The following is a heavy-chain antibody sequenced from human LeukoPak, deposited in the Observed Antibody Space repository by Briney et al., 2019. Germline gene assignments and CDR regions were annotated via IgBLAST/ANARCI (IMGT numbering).Heavy chain of an antibody. Sequence: PGASLRLSCAASGFTFSSYAMSWVRQAPGKGLEWVSAISGSGGSTYYADSVKGRFTISRDNSKNTLYLQMNSLRAEDTAVYYCAVPTLLYFQHWGQGTLVTVSS. CDR1: GFTFSSYA. CDR2: ISGSGGST. V-gene: IGHV3-23*01. J-gene: IGHJ1*01. CDR3: AVPTLLYFQH.